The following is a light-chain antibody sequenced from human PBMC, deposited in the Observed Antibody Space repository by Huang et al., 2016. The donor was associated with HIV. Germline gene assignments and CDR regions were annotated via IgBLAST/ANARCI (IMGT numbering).Light chain of an antibody. Sequence: DFVLTQSLLSLPVTPGVPASLSCRSSQSLLHRNGNNHLDWYLQRPGQSPQPLIYLGSNRASGVPDRVSGSGSGTYVTLKISRVAAEDVGVYYCMQALQTPYTFGQGTKLEIK. V-gene: IGKV2-28*01. CDR1: QSLLHRNGNNH. CDR2: LGS. CDR3: MQALQTPYT. J-gene: IGKJ2*01.